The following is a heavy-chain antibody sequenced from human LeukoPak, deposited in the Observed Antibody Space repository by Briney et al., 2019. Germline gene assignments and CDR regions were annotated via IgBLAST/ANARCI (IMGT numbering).Heavy chain of an antibody. Sequence: PGGSLRLSCSASGFTFSSYAMHWVRQAPGKGLEYVSAISSNGGSTYYADSVKGRFTISRDNSKNTLYLQMSSLSAEDTAVYYCVKGGKGISDSSGYYLFDYWGQGTLVTVSS. CDR1: GFTFSSYA. D-gene: IGHD3-22*01. CDR3: VKGGKGISDSSGYYLFDY. J-gene: IGHJ4*02. CDR2: ISSNGGST. V-gene: IGHV3-64D*09.